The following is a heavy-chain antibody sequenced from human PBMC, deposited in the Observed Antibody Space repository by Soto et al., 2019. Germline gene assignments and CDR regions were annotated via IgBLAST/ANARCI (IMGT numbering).Heavy chain of an antibody. CDR2: IKSKTDGGTT. V-gene: IGHV3-15*01. D-gene: IGHD2-15*01. CDR1: GFTFSNAW. CDR3: LVGSLGMFVDYYYYMDV. J-gene: IGHJ6*03. Sequence: PGGSLRLSCAASGFTFSNAWMSWVRQAPGKGLEWVGRIKSKTDGGTTDYAAPVKGRFTISRDDSKNTLYLQMNSLKTEDTAVYYCLVGSLGMFVDYYYYMDVWGKGTTVTVSS.